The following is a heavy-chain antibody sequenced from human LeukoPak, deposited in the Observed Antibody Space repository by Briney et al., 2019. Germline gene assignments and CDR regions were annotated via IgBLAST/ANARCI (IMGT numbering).Heavy chain of an antibody. CDR1: GFTFSSYA. D-gene: IGHD5-18*01. Sequence: GGSLRLSCAASGFTFSSYAMSWVRQAPGKGLEWVSAISGSGGSTYYADSVKGRFTISRDNSKNTLYLQMNSLRVEDMAVYYCAKGKRGYSYGATVDYWGQGTLVTVSS. CDR2: ISGSGGST. CDR3: AKGKRGYSYGATVDY. J-gene: IGHJ4*02. V-gene: IGHV3-23*01.